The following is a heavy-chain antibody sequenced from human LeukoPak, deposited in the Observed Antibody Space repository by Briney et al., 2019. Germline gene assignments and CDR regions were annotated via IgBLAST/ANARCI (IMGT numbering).Heavy chain of an antibody. CDR1: GYTFTSYG. Sequence: GASVKVSCTASGYTFTSYGISWVRQAPGQGLEWMGWISAYNGNTNYAQKLQGRVTMTTDTSTSTAYMELRSLRSEDTAVYYCARGRSPDYGSGSYYYYYYMDVWGKGTTVTISS. D-gene: IGHD3-10*01. CDR3: ARGRSPDYGSGSYYYYYYMDV. V-gene: IGHV1-18*01. J-gene: IGHJ6*03. CDR2: ISAYNGNT.